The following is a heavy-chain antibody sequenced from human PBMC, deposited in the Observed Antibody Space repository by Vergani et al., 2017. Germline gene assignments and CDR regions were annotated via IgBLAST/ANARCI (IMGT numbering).Heavy chain of an antibody. J-gene: IGHJ3*02. CDR2: IYYSGSN. CDR1: GGSISSGDYY. D-gene: IGHD3-10*01. Sequence: QVQLQESGPGLVKPSQTLTLTCTVSGGSISSGDYYWIWIRQPPGKGLEWIGYIYYSGSNYYNPSLKSRVTISVDTSKNQFFRKLSSVTAADTAVYYCARRDGFAVDAFDIWGQGTMVTVSS. CDR3: ARRDGFAVDAFDI. V-gene: IGHV4-30-4*01.